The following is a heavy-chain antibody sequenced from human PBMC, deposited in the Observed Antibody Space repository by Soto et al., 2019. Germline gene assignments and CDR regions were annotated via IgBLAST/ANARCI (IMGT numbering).Heavy chain of an antibody. Sequence: XGSLILSCSASGFTFSSYGMHWVRQAPGKGLEWVAVISYDGSNKYYADSVKGRFTISRDNSKNTLYLQMNSLRAEDTAVYYCAKDRATVLYYFDYWGQGTLVTVSS. J-gene: IGHJ4*02. V-gene: IGHV3-30*18. CDR1: GFTFSSYG. D-gene: IGHD4-17*01. CDR3: AKDRATVLYYFDY. CDR2: ISYDGSNK.